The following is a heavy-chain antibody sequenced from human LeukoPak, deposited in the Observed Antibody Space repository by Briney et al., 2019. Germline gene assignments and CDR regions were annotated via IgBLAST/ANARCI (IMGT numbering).Heavy chain of an antibody. CDR1: GFNFSIYG. D-gene: IGHD1-26*01. V-gene: IGHV3-30*02. Sequence: PGGSLRLSCAAPGFNFSIYGMHWVRQAPGKGLEWVAFIRLDGDKVSYADSVKGRFTISRDNSKNTLYLQMNILRAEDTAVYYCARDGNSIVGATTRNYWGQGTLVTVSS. J-gene: IGHJ4*02. CDR2: IRLDGDKV. CDR3: ARDGNSIVGATTRNY.